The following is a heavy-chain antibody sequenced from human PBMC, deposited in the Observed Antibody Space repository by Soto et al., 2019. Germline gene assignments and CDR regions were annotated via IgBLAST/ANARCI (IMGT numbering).Heavy chain of an antibody. CDR2: IWYDGSNK. D-gene: IGHD6-13*01. V-gene: IGHV3-33*01. CDR1: GFTFSSYG. J-gene: IGHJ4*02. Sequence: GGSLRLSCAASGFTFSSYGMHWVRQAPGKGLEWVAVIWYDGSNKYYADSVKGRFTISRDNSKNTLYLQMNSLRAEDTAVYYCARDSSPGIAAAPQGYWGQGTLVTVSS. CDR3: ARDSSPGIAAAPQGY.